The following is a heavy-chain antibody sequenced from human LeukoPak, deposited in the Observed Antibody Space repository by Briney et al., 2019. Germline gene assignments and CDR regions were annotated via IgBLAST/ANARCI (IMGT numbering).Heavy chain of an antibody. CDR1: GGTFSSYA. V-gene: IGHV1-69*05. CDR2: IIPIFGTA. J-gene: IGHJ6*03. CDR3: GSGYYYDSSGYCYGRHYYYSMHG. D-gene: IGHD3-22*01. Sequence: GSSVNVSCKASGGTFSSYAISWVRQAPGQGREWMGGIIPIFGTANYAQKFHGRVTITTDESTRTAYMELSSLRSEDTAGGYCGSGYYYDSSGYCYGRHYYYSMHGWGKGTTVTVSS.